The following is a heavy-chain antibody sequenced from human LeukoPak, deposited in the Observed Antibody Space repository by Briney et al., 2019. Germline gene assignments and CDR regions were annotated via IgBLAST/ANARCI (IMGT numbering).Heavy chain of an antibody. CDR3: ARGRRRTGQYYFDY. J-gene: IGHJ4*02. CDR1: GYTFTSYD. V-gene: IGHV1-8*01. CDR2: MNPNSGNT. D-gene: IGHD1-1*01. Sequence: ASVKVSCKASGYTFTSYDINWVRQATGQGLEWMGWMNPNSGNTGYAQKFQGRVTVTRNTSISTAYMELSSLRSEDTAVYYCARGRRRTGQYYFDYWGQGTLVTVSS.